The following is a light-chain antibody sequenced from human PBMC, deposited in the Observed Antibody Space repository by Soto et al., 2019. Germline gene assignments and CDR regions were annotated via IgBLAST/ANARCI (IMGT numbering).Light chain of an antibody. Sequence: DIQMTQSPSSLSASVGDRVTITCRASQGISSYLNWYHQKPGKAPNLLIYAASSLQSGVSSRFSGSVSGTDFTLTISSLQPEDCGIYYCQQTYSTPRTFGQGTKVEIK. CDR1: QGISSY. J-gene: IGKJ1*01. V-gene: IGKV1-39*01. CDR3: QQTYSTPRT. CDR2: AAS.